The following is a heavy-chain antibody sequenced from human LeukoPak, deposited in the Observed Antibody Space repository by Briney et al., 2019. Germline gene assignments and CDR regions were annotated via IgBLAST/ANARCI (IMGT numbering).Heavy chain of an antibody. CDR1: GYSISSGYY. V-gene: IGHV4-38-2*01. J-gene: IGHJ5*02. D-gene: IGHD3-22*01. CDR2: IYHSGST. CDR3: AKDSSGYYYGNWFDP. Sequence: PSETLSLTCAVSGYSISSGYYWGWIRPPPGKGLEWVGSIYHSGSTYYNPSLKSRVTISVDTSKNQFSLKLSSVPAADTAVYYCAKDSSGYYYGNWFDPWGQGTLVTVSS.